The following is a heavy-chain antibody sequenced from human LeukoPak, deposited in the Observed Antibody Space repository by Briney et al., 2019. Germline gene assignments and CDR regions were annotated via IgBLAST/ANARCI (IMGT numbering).Heavy chain of an antibody. V-gene: IGHV4-39*01. J-gene: IGHJ2*01. CDR1: GGSIGSGYY. D-gene: IGHD3-22*01. Sequence: SETLSLTCTVSGGSIGSGYYWAWIRQPPGKGLEWIGSIHYGGTTHYNPSLQSRVTISADTSKNQFALDLRSVTAADTAVYYCARGVTMIVVVIHDWYFDLWGRGTLVTVSS. CDR2: IHYGGTT. CDR3: ARGVTMIVVVIHDWYFDL.